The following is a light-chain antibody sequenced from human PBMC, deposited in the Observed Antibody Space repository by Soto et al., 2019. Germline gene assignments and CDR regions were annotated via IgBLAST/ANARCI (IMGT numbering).Light chain of an antibody. CDR2: EVS. CDR1: SSDVGGYNY. Sequence: QSALTQPASVSGSPGQSLTISCTGTSSDVGGYNYVSWYQQHPGKAPKLMIYEVSNRPSGVSTRFSGSKSGNTDSLTISGLQAEDEADYYCSSYTSSSTRVFGGGTKLTVL. J-gene: IGLJ3*02. CDR3: SSYTSSSTRV. V-gene: IGLV2-14*01.